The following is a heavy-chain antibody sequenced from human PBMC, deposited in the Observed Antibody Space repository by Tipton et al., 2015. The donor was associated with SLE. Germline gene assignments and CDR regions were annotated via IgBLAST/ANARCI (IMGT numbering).Heavy chain of an antibody. CDR1: KFTLGNFW. CDR2: INADGSDK. Sequence: SLRLSCVASKFTLGNFWMTWVRQAPGKGLEWVASINADGSDKYYVDSVKGRFTITRDNAKNSLYLQMNSLRAEDTAKFYCARDNSHGDFWSGHYHYAMDVWGQGTTVIVSS. V-gene: IGHV3-7*01. CDR3: ARDNSHGDFWSGHYHYAMDV. J-gene: IGHJ6*02. D-gene: IGHD3-3*01.